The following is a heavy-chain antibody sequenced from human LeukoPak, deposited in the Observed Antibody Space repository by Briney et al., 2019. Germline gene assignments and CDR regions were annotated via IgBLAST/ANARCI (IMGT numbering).Heavy chain of an antibody. CDR1: GFTFSSYG. Sequence: PGGSLRLSCAASGFTFSSYGMHWVRQAPRKGLEWVAVISYDGSNKYYADSVKGRFTISRDNSKNTLYLQMNSLRAEDTAVYYCAKVGRPPVAGPTDYWGQGTLVTVSS. D-gene: IGHD6-19*01. V-gene: IGHV3-30*18. CDR2: ISYDGSNK. J-gene: IGHJ4*02. CDR3: AKVGRPPVAGPTDY.